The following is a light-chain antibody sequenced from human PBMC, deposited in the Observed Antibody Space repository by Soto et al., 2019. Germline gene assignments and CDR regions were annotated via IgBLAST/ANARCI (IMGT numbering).Light chain of an antibody. J-gene: IGKJ4*01. CDR1: QSVSSTF. V-gene: IGKV3-20*01. Sequence: EIVLTQSPGTLSLSPGERATLSCRASQSVSSTFLAWYQHKPGQAPRLLIYAASTRATGVSDRFSGSGSGTDFTLTISTLEPEDFAVYYCQQSGSSPLTFGGGTKVEI. CDR3: QQSGSSPLT. CDR2: AAS.